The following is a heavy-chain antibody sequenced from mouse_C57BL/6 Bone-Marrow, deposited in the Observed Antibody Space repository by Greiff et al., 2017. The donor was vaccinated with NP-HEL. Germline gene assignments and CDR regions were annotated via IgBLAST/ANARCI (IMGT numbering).Heavy chain of an antibody. D-gene: IGHD2-4*01. Sequence: VQLKQSVAELVRPGASVKLSCTASGFNIKNTYMHWVKQRPEQGLEWIGRIDPANGNTKYAPKFQGKATITADTSSHTAYLQLSSLTSEDTAIYYCARHDDYDGAWFAYWGQGTVVTVSA. CDR2: IDPANGNT. CDR3: ARHDDYDGAWFAY. J-gene: IGHJ3*01. V-gene: IGHV14-3*01. CDR1: GFNIKNTY.